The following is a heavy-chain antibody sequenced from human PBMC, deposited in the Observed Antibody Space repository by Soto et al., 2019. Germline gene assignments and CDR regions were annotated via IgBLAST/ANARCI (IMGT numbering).Heavy chain of an antibody. J-gene: IGHJ4*02. CDR3: AKQPLKAPLRFDY. Sequence: EVQLLESGGGLVQPGGSLRLSCAASGFTFSTYAMAWVRQAPGKGLEWLSSISSSSGSTFYADSVKGRFTISRGNSVNKLSLQINSLRADDTAGYYCAKQPLKAPLRFDYCCQGTLGTVSS. D-gene: IGHD6-25*01. V-gene: IGHV3-23*01. CDR2: ISSSSGST. CDR1: GFTFSTYA.